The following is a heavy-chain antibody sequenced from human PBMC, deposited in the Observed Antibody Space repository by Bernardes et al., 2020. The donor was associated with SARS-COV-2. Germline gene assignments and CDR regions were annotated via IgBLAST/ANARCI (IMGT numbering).Heavy chain of an antibody. J-gene: IGHJ4*02. CDR3: AKERHTSSSSVAPYYFDY. V-gene: IGHV3-23*01. Sequence: GGSLRLSCAASGFTFSNFAISWVRQAPGKGLEWVSTISGSGDNTYYADSVKGRFTVSRDNSKNTLYLQMNSLRADDTAFYYCAKERHTSSSSVAPYYFDYWGQGTRATVSS. CDR1: GFTFSNFA. D-gene: IGHD6-6*01. CDR2: ISGSGDNT.